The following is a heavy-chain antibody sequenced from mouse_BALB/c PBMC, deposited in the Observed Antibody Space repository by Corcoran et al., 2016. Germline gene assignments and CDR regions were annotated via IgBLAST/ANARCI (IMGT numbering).Heavy chain of an antibody. CDR1: GYTFTNYG. D-gene: IGHD1-1*01. Sequence: QIPLVQSGPELKKPGETVKISCKASGYTFTNYGMNWVKQAPGKGLKWMGWINTYTGEPTYADDFKGRFAFSLETSASTAYLQINNLKNEDTATYFCARDYGSSHAWFAYWGQGTLVTVSA. CDR3: ARDYGSSHAWFAY. CDR2: INTYTGEP. V-gene: IGHV9-3-1*01. J-gene: IGHJ3*01.